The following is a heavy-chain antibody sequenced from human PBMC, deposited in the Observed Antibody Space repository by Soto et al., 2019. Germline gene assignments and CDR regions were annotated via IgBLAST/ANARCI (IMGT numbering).Heavy chain of an antibody. CDR1: NGSISSNSYY. J-gene: IGHJ4*02. CDR2: MYYSGNGNT. CDR3: TGGVIHFGRVPVMPG. Sequence: QLQLQESGPGLVKPSETLSLSCTVSNGSISSNSYYWGWVRQPPGKGLEWIATMYYSGNGNTFYNPSFRSRVTLSADASKSQFYLKLTSVTVADTAVYYCTGGVIHFGRVPVMPGWGQGTLVTVSS. V-gene: IGHV4-39*01. D-gene: IGHD2-21*01.